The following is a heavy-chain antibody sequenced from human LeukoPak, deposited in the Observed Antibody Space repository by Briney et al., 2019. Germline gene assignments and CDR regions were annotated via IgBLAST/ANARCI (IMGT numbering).Heavy chain of an antibody. Sequence: SETLSLTCTVSGGSISSYYWSWSRQPPGKVLEWIGYIYYSGSTNYNPSLKSRVTISVDTSKNQFSLKLSSVTAADTAVYYCARENGYSSSWYDYWGQGTLVTVSS. J-gene: IGHJ4*02. V-gene: IGHV4-59*01. D-gene: IGHD6-13*01. CDR2: IYYSGST. CDR1: GGSISSYY. CDR3: ARENGYSSSWYDY.